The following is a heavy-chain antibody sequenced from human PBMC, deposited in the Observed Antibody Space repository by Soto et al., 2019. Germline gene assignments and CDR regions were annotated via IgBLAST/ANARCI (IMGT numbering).Heavy chain of an antibody. Sequence: EVQLVESGGGLVQPGRSLRLSCAASGFTFTSYEFNWVRQAPGKGLEWISYIGTSGTNIYYADSVKGLFTVSRDNAKNALYLQMNSLRAEDTAIYYCAREELNCGGDCFAFWGQGALVTVSS. V-gene: IGHV3-48*03. J-gene: IGHJ4*02. D-gene: IGHD2-21*01. CDR1: GFTFTSYE. CDR2: IGTSGTNI. CDR3: AREELNCGGDCFAF.